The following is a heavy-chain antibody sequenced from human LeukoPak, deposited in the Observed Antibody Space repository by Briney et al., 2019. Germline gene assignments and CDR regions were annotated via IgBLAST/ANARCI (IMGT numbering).Heavy chain of an antibody. CDR3: ARMGDSSGYYGLSSKGEGNFDY. CDR2: IYYSGST. J-gene: IGHJ4*02. D-gene: IGHD3-22*01. CDR1: GGSISSSSYY. Sequence: PSETLSLTCTVSGGSISSSSYYWGWIRQPPGKGLEWIGSIYYSGSTYYNPSLKSRVTISVDTSKNQFSLKLSSVTAADTAVYYCARMGDSSGYYGLSSKGEGNFDYWGQGTLVTVSS. V-gene: IGHV4-39*01.